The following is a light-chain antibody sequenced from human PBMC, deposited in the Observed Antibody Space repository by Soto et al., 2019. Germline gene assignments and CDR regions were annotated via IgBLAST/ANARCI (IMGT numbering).Light chain of an antibody. CDR3: QQYNSYST. CDR2: DAS. Sequence: DIQMTQSPSTLCASVGDRVTITCRASQSISSWLAWYQQKPGKPPKLLIYDASSLESGVPSRFSGSGSGTEFTLTISSLQPDDFATNYCQQYNSYSTFGQGTKVDIK. V-gene: IGKV1-5*01. J-gene: IGKJ1*01. CDR1: QSISSW.